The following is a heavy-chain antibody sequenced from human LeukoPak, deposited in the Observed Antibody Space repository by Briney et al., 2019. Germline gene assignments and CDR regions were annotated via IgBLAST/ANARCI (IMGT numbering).Heavy chain of an antibody. D-gene: IGHD3-10*01. Sequence: ASVKVSCKVSGYTLTELSMHWVRQAPGKGLEWMGGFDPEDGETIYAQKFQGRVTMTEDTSTDTAYMELSSLRSEDTAVYYCARSDELWFGELLYFDYWGQGTLVTVSS. J-gene: IGHJ4*02. CDR3: ARSDELWFGELLYFDY. CDR2: FDPEDGET. V-gene: IGHV1-24*01. CDR1: GYTLTELS.